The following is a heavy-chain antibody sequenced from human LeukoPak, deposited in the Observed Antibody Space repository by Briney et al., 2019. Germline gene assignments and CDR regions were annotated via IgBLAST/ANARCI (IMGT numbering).Heavy chain of an antibody. D-gene: IGHD3-10*01. CDR2: ITGDNKA. Sequence: HAGGSLRLSCVVSGFAYDHCSMNWVRQAPGKGVEWLSYITGDNKAYYADCLKGRFVISRDNAKNSVYLQMNSLSVEDTAVYYCVRGGVADGNYFGDWGQGTVVTVSS. V-gene: IGHV3-48*01. CDR3: VRGGVADGNYFGD. CDR1: GFAYDHCS. J-gene: IGHJ4*02.